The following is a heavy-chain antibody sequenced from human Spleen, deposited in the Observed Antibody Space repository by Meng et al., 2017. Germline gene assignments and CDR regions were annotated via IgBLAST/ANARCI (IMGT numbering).Heavy chain of an antibody. CDR2: IYNSGST. V-gene: IGHV4-30-4*01. J-gene: IGHJ4*02. Sequence: QVQLQESGPGRGKPAQTLSRTCTGSGGSISSGDYYWSWIRQPPGKGLEWIGYIYNSGSTYYNPSLKSRVTISVDTSKNQFSLKLRFVTAADTAVYYCAREGRSHQVGVSVYWGQGNLVTVSS. D-gene: IGHD2-21*01. CDR1: GGSISSGDYY. CDR3: AREGRSHQVGVSVY.